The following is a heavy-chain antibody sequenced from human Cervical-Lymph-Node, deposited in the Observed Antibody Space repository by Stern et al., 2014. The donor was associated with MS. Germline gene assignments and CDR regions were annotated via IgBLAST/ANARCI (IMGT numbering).Heavy chain of an antibody. D-gene: IGHD2-21*01. CDR3: ARPLRLILWSIRGDAFDI. CDR2: IYYSGST. CDR1: GGSISSSSYY. J-gene: IGHJ3*02. Sequence: QLQLQESGPGLVKPSETLSLTCTVSGGSISSSSYYWGWIRQPPGKGLEWIGSIYYSGSTYYNPSLKSRVTISVDTSKNQFSLKLSSVTAADTAVYYCARPLRLILWSIRGDAFDIWGQGTMVTVSS. V-gene: IGHV4-39*01.